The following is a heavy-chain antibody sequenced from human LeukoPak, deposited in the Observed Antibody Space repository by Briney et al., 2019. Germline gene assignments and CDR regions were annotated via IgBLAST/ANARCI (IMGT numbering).Heavy chain of an antibody. J-gene: IGHJ4*02. Sequence: GGSLRLSCAASGFTFNTYSMNWVRQAPGKGLEWVSYISSSSSYIYYADSVKGRFTISRDNAKNSLYLQMNSLRAEDTAVYYCAGTYYYDSSAPEEYWGQGTLVTVSS. V-gene: IGHV3-21*04. CDR1: GFTFNTYS. CDR3: AGTYYYDSSAPEEY. D-gene: IGHD3-22*01. CDR2: ISSSSSYI.